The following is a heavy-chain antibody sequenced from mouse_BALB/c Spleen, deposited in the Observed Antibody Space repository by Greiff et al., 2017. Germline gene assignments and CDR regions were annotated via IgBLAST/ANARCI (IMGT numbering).Heavy chain of an antibody. J-gene: IGHJ1*01. CDR2: ISSGGSYT. D-gene: IGHD2-1*01. CDR1: GFTFSSYA. CDR3: ARDGNYPYWYFDV. Sequence: EVQLVESGGGLVKPGGSLKLSCAASGFTFSSYAMSWVRQSPEKRLEWVAEISSGGSYTYYPGTVTGRFTISRGNAKNTLYLEMSSLRSEDTAMYDCARDGNYPYWYFDVWGAGTTVTVSS. V-gene: IGHV5-9-4*01.